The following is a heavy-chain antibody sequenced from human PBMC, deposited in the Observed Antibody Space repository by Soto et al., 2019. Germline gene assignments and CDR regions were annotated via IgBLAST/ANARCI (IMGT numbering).Heavy chain of an antibody. V-gene: IGHV1-46*01. J-gene: IGHJ6*04. Sequence: ASVKVSCKASGYTFTSYYMHWVRQAPGQGLEWMGIINPSGGSTSYAQKFQGRVTMTRDTSTSTVYVELSGLRSEDTAVYYCAGVDGPYYYYGMDVGGKGTRATVPS. CDR3: AGVDGPYYYYGMDV. CDR1: GYTFTSYY. CDR2: INPSGGST. D-gene: IGHD5-12*01.